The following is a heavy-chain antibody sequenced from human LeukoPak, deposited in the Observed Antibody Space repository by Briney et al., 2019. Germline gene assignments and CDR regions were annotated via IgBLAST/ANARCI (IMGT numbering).Heavy chain of an antibody. CDR1: GFTFSSYW. J-gene: IGHJ4*02. D-gene: IGHD2-15*01. CDR2: IKQDGSEK. CDR3: ARDLGLGYCSGGSCYYFDY. V-gene: IGHV3-7*01. Sequence: PGGSLGLSCAASGFTFSSYWMSWVRQAPGKGLEWVANIKQDGSEKYYVDSVKGRFTISRDNAKNSLYLQMNSLRAEDTAVYYCARDLGLGYCSGGSCYYFDYWGQGTLVTVSS.